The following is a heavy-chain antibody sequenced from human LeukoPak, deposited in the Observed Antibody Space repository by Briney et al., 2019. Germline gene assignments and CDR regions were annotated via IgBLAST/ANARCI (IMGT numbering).Heavy chain of an antibody. CDR2: ISGSGGST. V-gene: IGHV3-23*01. Sequence: QPGGSLRLSCAASGFTVSSNFMSWVRQAPGKGLEWVSAISGSGGSTYYADSVKGRFTISRDNSKNTLYLQMNSLRAEDTAVYYCAKGDYYDSSGYCNWGQGTLVTVSS. CDR3: AKGDYYDSSGYCN. CDR1: GFTVSSNF. D-gene: IGHD3-22*01. J-gene: IGHJ4*02.